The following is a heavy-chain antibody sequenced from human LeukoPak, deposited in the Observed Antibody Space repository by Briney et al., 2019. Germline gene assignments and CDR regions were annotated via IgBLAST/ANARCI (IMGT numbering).Heavy chain of an antibody. Sequence: PGGSLRLSCAASGFTFSSYAMSWVRQAPGKGLEWVSAISGSSGSTYYADSVKGRFTISRDNSKNTLYLQMNSLRAEDTAVYYCANGCSSTSCYRDYWGQGTLVTVSS. V-gene: IGHV3-23*01. D-gene: IGHD2-2*01. CDR3: ANGCSSTSCYRDY. CDR1: GFTFSSYA. CDR2: ISGSSGST. J-gene: IGHJ4*02.